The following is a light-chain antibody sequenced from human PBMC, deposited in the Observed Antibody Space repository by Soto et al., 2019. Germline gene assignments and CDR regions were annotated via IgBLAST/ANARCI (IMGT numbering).Light chain of an antibody. CDR1: QSVSSSY. J-gene: IGKJ1*01. CDR3: QQYGSSPGT. V-gene: IGKV3-20*01. Sequence: DIVLTHSPGTLSLSPGERATLSCRASQSVSSSYLAWYQQKPGQAPRLLIYGASSRATGIPDRFSGSGSGTDFTLTISRLEPEDFAVYYCQQYGSSPGTFGQGTKV. CDR2: GAS.